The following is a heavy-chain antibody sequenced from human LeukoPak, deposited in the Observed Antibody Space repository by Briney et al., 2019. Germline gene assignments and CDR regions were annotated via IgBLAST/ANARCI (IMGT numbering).Heavy chain of an antibody. CDR3: ARGRNIVATTTSPYDY. D-gene: IGHD5-12*01. CDR1: GGSFSGYY. V-gene: IGHV4-34*01. Sequence: KPSETLSLTCAVYGGSFSGYYWSWIRQPPGKGLEWIGEINHSGSTNYNPSLKSRATISVDTSKNQFSLKLSSVTAADTAVYYCARGRNIVATTTSPYDYWGQGTLVTVSS. J-gene: IGHJ4*02. CDR2: INHSGST.